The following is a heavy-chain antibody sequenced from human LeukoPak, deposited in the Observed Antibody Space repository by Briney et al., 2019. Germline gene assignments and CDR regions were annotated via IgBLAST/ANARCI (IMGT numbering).Heavy chain of an antibody. CDR2: ISWNSGNI. Sequence: PGRSLRLSCAASGFTFDDYAMHWVRQAPGKGLEWVSGISWNSGNIGYADSVKGRFTISRDNAKNSLYLQMNSLRAEDTALYYCARRPYCGGDCYLTAYFDYWGQGTLVTVSS. D-gene: IGHD2-21*02. J-gene: IGHJ4*02. CDR1: GFTFDDYA. V-gene: IGHV3-9*01. CDR3: ARRPYCGGDCYLTAYFDY.